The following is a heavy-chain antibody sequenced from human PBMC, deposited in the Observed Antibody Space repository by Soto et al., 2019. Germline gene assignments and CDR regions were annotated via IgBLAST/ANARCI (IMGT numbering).Heavy chain of an antibody. CDR1: GFTFSSYA. CDR3: VKEETVLVNYYYYYGMDV. J-gene: IGHJ6*02. D-gene: IGHD4-17*01. V-gene: IGHV3-23*01. CDR2: ISGSGYAT. Sequence: EVQLLESGGGLVQPGGSLRLSCAASGFTFSSYAMSWVRQAPGMGLEWVSVISGSGYATYYADSVKGRFTVSRDNSNNTVYLQMNSLRAEDTAVYYCVKEETVLVNYYYYYGMDVWGQGTTVTVSS.